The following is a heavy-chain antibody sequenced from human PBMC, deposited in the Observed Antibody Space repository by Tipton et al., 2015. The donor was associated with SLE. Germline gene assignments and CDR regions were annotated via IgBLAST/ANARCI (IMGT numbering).Heavy chain of an antibody. D-gene: IGHD5-24*01. CDR2: ISVYNGHT. V-gene: IGHV1-18*01. CDR1: GYNFKYYG. Sequence: QVQLVQSGPEVKEPGASVKVSCKASGYNFKYYGITWVRQAPGQGLEWVAWISVYNGHTNYGQKVRGRVTLTTDTSASTAYMELRSLRSDDTAVYYCARSGEWEMATILSGFDPWGQGTLVVVSS. CDR3: ARSGEWEMATILSGFDP. J-gene: IGHJ5*02.